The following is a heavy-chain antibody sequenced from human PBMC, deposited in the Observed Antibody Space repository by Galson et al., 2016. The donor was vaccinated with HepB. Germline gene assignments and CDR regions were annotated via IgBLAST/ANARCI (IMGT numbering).Heavy chain of an antibody. J-gene: IGHJ3*01. CDR2: IYWDDDK. CDR1: GFSLSTSGVG. D-gene: IGHD3-10*01. Sequence: PALVKPTQTLTLTCTFSGFSLSTSGVGVGWIRQPPGKALEWLAAIYWDDDKRYSPSLKTRLTLTKDTSENQVVLTMTNMDPLDTAAYYWAHRRFDFDSYETGSATAFAFGGQGTMVTVSS. V-gene: IGHV2-5*02. CDR3: AHRRFDFDSYETGSATAFAF.